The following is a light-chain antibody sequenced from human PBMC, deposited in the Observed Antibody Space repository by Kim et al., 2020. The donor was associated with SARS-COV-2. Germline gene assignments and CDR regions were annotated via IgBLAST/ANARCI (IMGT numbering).Light chain of an antibody. J-gene: IGLJ3*02. CDR3: QSYDSSLSDWV. CDR1: SFNIGARYD. V-gene: IGLV1-40*01. CDR2: GNS. Sequence: QSVLTQPPSVSGAPGQRVTISCTGSSFNIGARYDVHWYQQLPGTAPKLLIYGNSRRPSGVPDRFSGSKSGTSASLAITGLQAEDEADYYCQSYDSSLSDWVFGGGTKLTVL.